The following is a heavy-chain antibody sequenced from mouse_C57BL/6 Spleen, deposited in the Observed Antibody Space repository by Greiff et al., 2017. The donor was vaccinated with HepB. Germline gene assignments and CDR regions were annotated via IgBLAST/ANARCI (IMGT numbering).Heavy chain of an antibody. CDR2: IYPRDGST. CDR3: ARGGYYYGSSSYFDV. Sequence: QVQLQQSDAELVKPGASVKISCKVSGYTFTDHTIHWMKQRPEQGLEWIGYIYPRDGSTKYNEKFKGKATLTADKSSSTAYMQLNSLTSEDSAVYFCARGGYYYGSSSYFDVWGTGTTVTVSS. CDR1: GYTFTDHT. V-gene: IGHV1-78*01. D-gene: IGHD1-1*01. J-gene: IGHJ1*03.